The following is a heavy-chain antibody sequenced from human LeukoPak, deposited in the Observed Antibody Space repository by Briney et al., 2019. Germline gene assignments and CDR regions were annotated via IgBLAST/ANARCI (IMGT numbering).Heavy chain of an antibody. Sequence: PGGSLRLSCTASGFTFGDYAMSWFRQAPGKGLEWVGFIRSKAYGGTTEYAASVKGRFTISRDDSKSIAYLQMNSLKTEDTAVYYCTRGTRSGSYYGNPHAFDIWGQGTMVTVSS. CDR1: GFTFGDYA. CDR2: IRSKAYGGTT. D-gene: IGHD1-26*01. CDR3: TRGTRSGSYYGNPHAFDI. J-gene: IGHJ3*02. V-gene: IGHV3-49*03.